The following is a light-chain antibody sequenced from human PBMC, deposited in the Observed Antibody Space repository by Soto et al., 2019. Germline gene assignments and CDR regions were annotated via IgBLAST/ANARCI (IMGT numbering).Light chain of an antibody. CDR1: QSVTTN. CDR3: QQYNNWPLT. V-gene: IGKV3-15*01. J-gene: IGKJ4*01. Sequence: ETVVTQSPATLSVSPGERATLSCRVSQSVTTNLAWYQQKSGQAPRILIYGASTRETGIPARFSGSQSGTEFTLTISSLLSEDFAVYSCQQYNNWPLTFGGGTQVDIK. CDR2: GAS.